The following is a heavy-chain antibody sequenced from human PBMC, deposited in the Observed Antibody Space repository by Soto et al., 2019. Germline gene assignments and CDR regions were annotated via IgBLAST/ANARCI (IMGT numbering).Heavy chain of an antibody. CDR2: IKQDGSEK. V-gene: IGHV3-7*05. CDR3: GSLGGGGSLTRSLGKGRDV. CDR1: GFTFSSYW. D-gene: IGHD1-26*01. Sequence: PGGSLRLSCAASGFTFSSYWMSWVRQAPGKGLEWVANIKQDGSEKYYVDSVKGRFTISRDNAKNSLYLQMNSLRAEDTAVYYWGSLGGGGSLTRSLGKGRDVWGKGPTVTVPP. J-gene: IGHJ6*04.